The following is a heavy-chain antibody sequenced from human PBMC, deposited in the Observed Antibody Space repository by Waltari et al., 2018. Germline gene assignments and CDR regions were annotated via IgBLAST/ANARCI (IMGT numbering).Heavy chain of an antibody. CDR2: IKSDGIGV. J-gene: IGHJ4*02. V-gene: IGHV3-74*01. Sequence: EVQLVESGGGLVQPGGSLRLSCAASGFTFSSYWIHWVRQALGKGLVWVSRIKSDGIGVNYADSVKGRFTISRDNAKNTVYLQMNSLRAEDTAVYYCARANPADFDYWGQGVLVTVSS. CDR3: ARANPADFDY. CDR1: GFTFSSYW.